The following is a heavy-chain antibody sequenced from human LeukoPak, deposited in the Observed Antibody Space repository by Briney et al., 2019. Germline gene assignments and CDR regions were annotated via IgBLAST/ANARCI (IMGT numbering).Heavy chain of an antibody. J-gene: IGHJ3*02. D-gene: IGHD3-10*01. CDR3: ARDMRKARFDDAFDI. CDR2: IWYDGNNK. CDR1: GFTFSSYG. Sequence: PGGSLRLSCAASGFTFSSYGMHWVRQAPGKGLEWVAVIWYDGNNKYHADSVKGRFTISRDTSKNTLHLQMNSLRAEDTAVYYCARDMRKARFDDAFDIWGQGTMVTVSS. V-gene: IGHV3-33*01.